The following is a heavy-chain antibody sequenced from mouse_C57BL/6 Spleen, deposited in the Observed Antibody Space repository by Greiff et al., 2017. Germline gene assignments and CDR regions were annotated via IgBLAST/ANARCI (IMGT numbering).Heavy chain of an antibody. J-gene: IGHJ4*01. CDR3: ARQRSGYTYAMDY. D-gene: IGHD3-2*02. Sequence: VQLQESGPGLVAPSQSLSITCTVSGFSLTSYGVHLVRQPPGKGLEWLVVIWSDGSTTYNSALKSRLSIRKDNSKSQVFLKMNSLQTDDTAMYYCARQRSGYTYAMDYWGQGTSVIVSS. V-gene: IGHV2-6-1*01. CDR1: GFSLTSYG. CDR2: IWSDGST.